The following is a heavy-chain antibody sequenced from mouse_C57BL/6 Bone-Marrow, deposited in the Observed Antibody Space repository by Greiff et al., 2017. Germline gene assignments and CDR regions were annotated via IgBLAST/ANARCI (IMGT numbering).Heavy chain of an antibody. CDR3: ARLGNSAWFAY. J-gene: IGHJ3*01. CDR2: ISSGGSYN. Sequence: EVQVVESGGDLVKPGGSLKLSCAASGFTFSSYGMSWVRQTPDKRLELVATISSGGSYNYYPVSVMGRFTIARDNAKNTLYLQMSSLKSEDTAMYYCARLGNSAWFAYWGQGTLVTVSA. CDR1: GFTFSSYG. V-gene: IGHV5-6*01. D-gene: IGHD2-1*01.